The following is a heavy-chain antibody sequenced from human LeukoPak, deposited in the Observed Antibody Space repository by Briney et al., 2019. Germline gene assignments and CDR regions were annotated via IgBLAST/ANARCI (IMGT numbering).Heavy chain of an antibody. J-gene: IGHJ4*02. V-gene: IGHV1-3*01. D-gene: IGHD3-22*01. CDR1: GYTFTSYA. CDR3: ASRYYDSSGYYSIPDY. CDR2: INAGNGNT. Sequence: ASVKVSCKASGYTFTSYAMHWVRQAPGQRLEWMGWINAGNGNTKYSQKFQGRVTITRDTSASTAYMELSSLRSEDTAVYYCASRYYDSSGYYSIPDYWGQGTLVTVSS.